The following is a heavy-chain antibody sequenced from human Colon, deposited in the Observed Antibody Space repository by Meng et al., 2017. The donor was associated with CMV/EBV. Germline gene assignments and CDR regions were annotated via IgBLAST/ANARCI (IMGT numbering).Heavy chain of an antibody. CDR2: IYYSGST. CDR3: ARDTLSFGELAP. J-gene: IGHJ3*01. CDR1: GGSISSYY. D-gene: IGHD3-10*01. V-gene: IGHV4-59*01. Sequence: SETLSLTCTVSGGSISSYYWSWIRQPPGKRLEWIGYIYYSGSTNYNPSLKSRVTISVDTSKNQFSLKLSSVTAADTAVYYCARDTLSFGELAPWGQGTMVTVSS.